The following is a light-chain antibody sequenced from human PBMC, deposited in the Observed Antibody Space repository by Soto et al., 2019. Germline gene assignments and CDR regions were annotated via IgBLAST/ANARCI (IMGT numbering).Light chain of an antibody. CDR1: PSVSSSY. J-gene: IGKJ1*01. CDR3: QQYGSSPWT. V-gene: IGKV3-20*01. CDR2: GAS. Sequence: EIVLTQSPGTLSLSPGERATLSCRASPSVSSSYLAWYQQKPGQAPRLLIYGASSRATGIPDRFSGSGSGTDFTLTISRLEPEDFAVYYCQQYGSSPWTVGQGTKVDIK.